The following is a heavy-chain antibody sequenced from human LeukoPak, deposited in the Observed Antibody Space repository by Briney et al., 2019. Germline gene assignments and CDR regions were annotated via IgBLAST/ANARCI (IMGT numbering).Heavy chain of an antibody. CDR1: GGSISSYY. J-gene: IGHJ5*02. CDR3: ARAVAVRDYGDYPWFDP. V-gene: IGHV4-59*01. CDR2: IYYSGST. D-gene: IGHD4-17*01. Sequence: SETLSLTCTVSGGSISSYYWSWIRQPPGKGLEWIGYIYYSGSTNYNPSLKSRVTISADTSKNQFSLKLSSVTAADTAVYYCARAVAVRDYGDYPWFDPWGQGTLVTVSS.